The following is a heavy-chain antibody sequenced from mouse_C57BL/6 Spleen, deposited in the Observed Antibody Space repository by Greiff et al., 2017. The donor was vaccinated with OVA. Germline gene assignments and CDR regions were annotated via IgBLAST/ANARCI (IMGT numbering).Heavy chain of an antibody. V-gene: IGHV5-17*01. Sequence: EVQGVESGGGLVKPGGSLKLSCAASGFTFSDYGMHWVRQAPEKGLEWVAYISSGSSTIYYADTVKGRFTISRDNAKNTLFLQMTSLRSEDTVMYYCARRSYYYDMDFWGKGTSVTVSS. CDR3: ARRSYYYDMDF. CDR1: GFTFSDYG. CDR2: ISSGSSTI. J-gene: IGHJ4*01.